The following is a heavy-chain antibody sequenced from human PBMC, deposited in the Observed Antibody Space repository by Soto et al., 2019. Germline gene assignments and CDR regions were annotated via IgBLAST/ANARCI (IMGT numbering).Heavy chain of an antibody. V-gene: IGHV2-5*01. CDR1: GFSLSTSGVG. CDR3: AHENHQFSRFDP. J-gene: IGHJ5*02. Sequence: SGPTLVNPTQTLTLTCTFSGFSLSTSGVGGGWIRQPPGKALEWLALIYWNDDKRYSPSLKSRLTITKDTSKNQVVLTMTNMDPVDTATYYCAHENHQFSRFDPWGQGXLVTVSS. CDR2: IYWNDDK.